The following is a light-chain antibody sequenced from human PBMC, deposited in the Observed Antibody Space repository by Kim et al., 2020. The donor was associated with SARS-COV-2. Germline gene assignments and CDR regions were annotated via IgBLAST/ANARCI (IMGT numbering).Light chain of an antibody. V-gene: IGKV1-8*01. CDR1: QAIARY. CDR2: AAS. J-gene: IGKJ1*01. Sequence: AIQMTQSPSSLSASTGDRVTITCRASQAIARYSAWYQQKPGKAPNLLIYAASTLQTGVPSRFSGSGSGTEFTLTISNLQSEDFATYYCQQYYSYPRTFDQGTKVDIK. CDR3: QQYYSYPRT.